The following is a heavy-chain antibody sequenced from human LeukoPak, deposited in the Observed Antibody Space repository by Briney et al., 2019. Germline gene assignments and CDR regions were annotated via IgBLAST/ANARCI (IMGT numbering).Heavy chain of an antibody. CDR3: AKGVNYCTNGVCYGYYFDY. D-gene: IGHD2-8*01. CDR2: ISPNTDDT. CDR1: GYTFTGYY. V-gene: IGHV1-2*02. J-gene: IGHJ4*02. Sequence: ASVKVSCKASGYTFTGYYLHWVRQAPGQGLEWMGWISPNTDDTKYAQKFQDRVTMTRDTSISTAYMELSRLRSDDTAVYYCAKGVNYCTNGVCYGYYFDYWGQGTQVTVSS.